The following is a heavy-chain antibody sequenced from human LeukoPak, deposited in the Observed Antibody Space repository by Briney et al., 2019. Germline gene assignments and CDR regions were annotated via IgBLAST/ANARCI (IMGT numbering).Heavy chain of an antibody. J-gene: IGHJ3*02. CDR3: AKGGLRFLEWLLRARSLGEAFDI. V-gene: IGHV4-34*01. CDR2: INHSGST. D-gene: IGHD3-3*01. CDR1: GGSFSGYY. Sequence: SETLSLTCAVYGGSFSGYYWSWIRQPPGKGLEWIGEINHSGSTNYNPSLKSRVTISVDTSKNQFSLKLSSVTAADTAVYYCAKGGLRFLEWLLRARSLGEAFDIWGQGTMVTVSS.